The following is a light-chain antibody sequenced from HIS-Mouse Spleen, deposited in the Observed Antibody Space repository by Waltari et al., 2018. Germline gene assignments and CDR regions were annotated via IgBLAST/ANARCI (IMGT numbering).Light chain of an antibody. V-gene: IGLV1-47*01. Sequence: QSVLTQPPSASGTPGQRVTISCSGSSSNIGSNYVYWYQQLPGTAPQLLICRNNQRPSGVPDRFSGSKSGTSASLAISGLRSEDEAVYYCAAWDDSLSGYVFGTGTKVTVL. CDR2: RNN. CDR3: AAWDDSLSGYV. J-gene: IGLJ1*01. CDR1: SSNIGSNY.